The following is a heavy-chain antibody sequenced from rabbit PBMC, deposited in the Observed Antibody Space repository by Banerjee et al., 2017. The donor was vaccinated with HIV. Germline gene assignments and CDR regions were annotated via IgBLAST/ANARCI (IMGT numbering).Heavy chain of an antibody. J-gene: IGHJ2*01. CDR3: ARDLTDVIGWNFGW. CDR1: GFDFSNNA. V-gene: IGHV1S45*01. Sequence: QERLVESGGGLVQPEGSLTLTCKASGFDFSNNAMCWVRQTPGKGLEWIACMYAGSSGSTYSATWAKGRFTISKTSSTTVTLQMSSLTVADTATYFCARDLTDVIGWNFGWRGPGTLVTVS. D-gene: IGHD4-1*01. CDR2: MYAGSSGST.